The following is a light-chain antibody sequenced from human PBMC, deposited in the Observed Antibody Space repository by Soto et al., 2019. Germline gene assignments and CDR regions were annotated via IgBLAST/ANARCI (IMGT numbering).Light chain of an antibody. CDR2: EVS. Sequence: QSALTQPASVSGSPGQSITISCTGTSSDVGSYHYVSWFQQHPGKAPKLILFEVSDRPSGVSTRFSGSKSGDTASLTISGLQADDEADYYCSSYTSGRDVYVFGGGTKVTVL. CDR3: SSYTSGRDVYV. J-gene: IGLJ1*01. V-gene: IGLV2-14*01. CDR1: SSDVGSYHY.